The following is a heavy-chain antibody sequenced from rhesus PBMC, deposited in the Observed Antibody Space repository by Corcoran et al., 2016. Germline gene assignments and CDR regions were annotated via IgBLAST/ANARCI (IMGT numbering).Heavy chain of an antibody. V-gene: IGHV4S7*01. CDR3: ARLAVLVVVATGRFDV. CDR2: IYGSSGST. J-gene: IGHJ5-1*01. Sequence: QVQLQESGPGLVKPSETLPLTCAVSGAPINTNYWSWVRQPPGPGLAWIGYIYGSSGSTNFNPTIKNRVTISKDTSKNQFSLNLSSVTAAGTAVYYCARLAVLVVVATGRFDVWGPGVLVTVSS. D-gene: IGHD2-21*01. CDR1: GAPINTNY.